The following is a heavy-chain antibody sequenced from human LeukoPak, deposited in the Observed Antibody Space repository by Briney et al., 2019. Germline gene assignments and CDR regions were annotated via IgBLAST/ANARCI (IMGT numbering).Heavy chain of an antibody. J-gene: IGHJ5*02. Sequence: SQTLSLTSAISGDSVSSNSATWNWIRQSPSRGLEWLGRTYYRSTWYNDYAVSVRGRITVNPDTSKNQYSLHLNSVTPENTAVYYCARRLTQYDCFDPWGQGILVTVSS. CDR1: GDSVSSNSAT. CDR2: TYYRSTWYN. D-gene: IGHD2-2*01. CDR3: ARRLTQYDCFDP. V-gene: IGHV6-1*01.